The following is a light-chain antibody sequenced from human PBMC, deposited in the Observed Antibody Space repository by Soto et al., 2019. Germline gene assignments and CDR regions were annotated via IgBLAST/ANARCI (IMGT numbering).Light chain of an antibody. Sequence: DLQMTQSPSTLSASVGDRVTITCRASQSFSSWLAWYQQKPGKAPKLLIYKASSLESGVPSRFSGSGSGTEFTLTISSLQPDDFATYYCQQYKSYPYTFGQGTKLEIK. CDR1: QSFSSW. CDR3: QQYKSYPYT. CDR2: KAS. V-gene: IGKV1-5*03. J-gene: IGKJ2*01.